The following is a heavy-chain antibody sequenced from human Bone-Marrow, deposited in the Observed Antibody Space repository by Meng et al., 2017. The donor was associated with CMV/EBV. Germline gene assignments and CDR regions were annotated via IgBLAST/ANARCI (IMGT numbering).Heavy chain of an antibody. CDR1: GGSISSYY. J-gene: IGHJ6*02. CDR3: ARATSPGGYFPFSYYYGMDV. V-gene: IGHV4-59*01. Sequence: GSLRLSCTVSGGSISSYYWSWIRQPPGKGLEWIGYIYYSGSTNYNPSLKSRVTISVDTSKNQFSLKLSSVTAADTAVYYCARATSPGGYFPFSYYYGMDVWGQGTTVTVYS. CDR2: IYYSGST. D-gene: IGHD2-2*03.